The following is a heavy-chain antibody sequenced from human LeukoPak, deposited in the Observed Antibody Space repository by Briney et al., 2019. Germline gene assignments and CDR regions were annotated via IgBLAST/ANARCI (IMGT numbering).Heavy chain of an antibody. CDR3: ARKGTYYDFWSGYYTGMWAFDY. CDR2: INHSGST. V-gene: IGHV4-34*01. D-gene: IGHD3-3*01. J-gene: IGHJ4*02. Sequence: PSETLSLTCAVYGGSFSGYYWSWIRQPPGKGLEWIGEINHSGSTNYNPSLKSRVTISVDTSKNQFSLKLSSVTAADTAVYYCARKGTYYDFWSGYYTGMWAFDYWGQGTLVTVSS. CDR1: GGSFSGYY.